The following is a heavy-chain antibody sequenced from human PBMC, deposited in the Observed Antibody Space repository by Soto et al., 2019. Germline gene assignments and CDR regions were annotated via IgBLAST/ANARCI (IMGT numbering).Heavy chain of an antibody. CDR3: AKNRGRVTNSWHFDY. J-gene: IGHJ4*02. D-gene: IGHD4-17*01. Sequence: PSETLSLTCAVYGGSFRWYYWTWIRPPPGTGLEWIGEIKHSGSTNYNPSLKSRVTISVDTSKNQFSLKLTSVTAADTAVYYCAKNRGRVTNSWHFDYWGQGTLVTVSS. CDR2: IKHSGST. V-gene: IGHV4-34*01. CDR1: GGSFRWYY.